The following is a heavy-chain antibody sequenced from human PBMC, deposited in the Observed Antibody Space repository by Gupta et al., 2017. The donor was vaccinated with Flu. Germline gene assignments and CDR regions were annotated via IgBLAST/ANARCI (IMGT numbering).Heavy chain of an antibody. CDR2: IYASDLDT. CDR1: GYRFTSYW. J-gene: IGHJ5*02. D-gene: IGHD3-22*01. V-gene: IGHV5-51*01. CDR3: ARSPNHYFDGRGYHYNLDP. Sequence: VQLVQSGAVVKKPGESLKISCQASGYRFTSYWIAWLRQMPGKGLEWVGVIYASDLDTTYGPSFEGRVTISVDKSLNTAYLQLDSLTTSDTAMYYCARSPNHYFDGRGYHYNLDPWGQGTCGTVSS.